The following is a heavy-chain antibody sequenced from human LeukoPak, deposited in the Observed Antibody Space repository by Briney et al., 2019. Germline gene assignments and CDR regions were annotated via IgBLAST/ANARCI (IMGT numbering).Heavy chain of an antibody. CDR3: ARGYCSGGSCYSGPSWFDH. CDR1: GGSISSHY. CDR2: IYYSGST. Sequence: SETLSLTCTVSGGSISSHYWSWIRQPPGKGLEWIGYIYYSGSTNYNPSLKSRVTISVDTSKNQFSLKLSSVTAADTAVYYCARGYCSGGSCYSGPSWFDHWGQGTLVTVSS. V-gene: IGHV4-59*11. D-gene: IGHD2-15*01. J-gene: IGHJ5*02.